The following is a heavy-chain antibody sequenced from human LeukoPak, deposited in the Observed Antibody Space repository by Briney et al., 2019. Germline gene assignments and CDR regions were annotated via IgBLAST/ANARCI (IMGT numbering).Heavy chain of an antibody. CDR3: ARDSPRVNGDYLWYFDY. Sequence: GGSLRLSCAASGFTFSSYEMNWVRQAPGKGLEWVSYISSSGSTIYYADSVKGRFTISRDNSKNTLYLQMNSLRDGDTAVYYCARDSPRVNGDYLWYFDYWGQGTLVTVSS. D-gene: IGHD4-17*01. V-gene: IGHV3-48*03. J-gene: IGHJ4*02. CDR2: ISSSGSTI. CDR1: GFTFSSYE.